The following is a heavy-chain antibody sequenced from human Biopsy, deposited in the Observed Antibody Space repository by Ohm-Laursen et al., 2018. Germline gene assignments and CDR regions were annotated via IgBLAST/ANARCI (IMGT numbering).Heavy chain of an antibody. CDR2: INPSSGTT. CDR1: GYTFTGYF. D-gene: IGHD3-9*01. Sequence: SVKVSCKTSGYTFTGYFLHWVRQVPGQGLEWMGWINPSSGTTKIAENFQGSVTMTRDTSITTAYLDLTRLTSDDTAVYFCAKGQDLTAGAEYFQYWGQGALITVSS. CDR3: AKGQDLTAGAEYFQY. V-gene: IGHV1-2*04. J-gene: IGHJ1*01.